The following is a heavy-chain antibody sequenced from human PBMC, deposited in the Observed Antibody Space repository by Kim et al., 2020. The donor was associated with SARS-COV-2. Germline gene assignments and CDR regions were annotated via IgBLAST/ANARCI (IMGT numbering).Heavy chain of an antibody. Sequence: GGSLRLSCAASGFTFDDYTMHWVRQAPGKGLEWVSLISWDGGSTYYADSVKGRFTISRDNSKNSLYLQMNSLRTEDTALYYCAKDIADAVAGYYFDYWGQGTLVTVSS. J-gene: IGHJ4*02. CDR3: AKDIADAVAGYYFDY. V-gene: IGHV3-43*01. CDR1: GFTFDDYT. D-gene: IGHD6-19*01. CDR2: ISWDGGST.